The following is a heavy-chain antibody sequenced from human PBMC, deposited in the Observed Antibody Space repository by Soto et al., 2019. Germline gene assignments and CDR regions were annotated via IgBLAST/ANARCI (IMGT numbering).Heavy chain of an antibody. V-gene: IGHV4-39*01. J-gene: IGHJ5*02. D-gene: IGHD3-22*01. CDR3: ARRVGAAYYDSSGHPQGVWFDP. Sequence: QLQLQESGPGLVKPSETLSLTCTVSGGSISSNTFYWDWIRQPPGKGLQWIGSIYYYGRTNYNPSLLSRLTISIDTSKNQFYLELSSVTAADTAVYFCARRVGAAYYDSSGHPQGVWFDPWGQGTLVTVSS. CDR1: GGSISSNTFY. CDR2: IYYYGRT.